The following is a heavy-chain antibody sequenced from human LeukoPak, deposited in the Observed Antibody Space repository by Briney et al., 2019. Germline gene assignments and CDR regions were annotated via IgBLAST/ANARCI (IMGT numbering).Heavy chain of an antibody. J-gene: IGHJ6*04. CDR2: ISSSGSTI. D-gene: IGHD3-10*02. CDR3: AELGITMIGGV. V-gene: IGHV3-48*04. CDR1: GFTFSSYS. Sequence: GGSLRLSCAASGFTFSSYSMNWVRQAPGKGLEWVSYISSSGSTIYYADSVKGRFTISRDNAKNSLYLQMNRLRAEDTAVYYCAELGITMIGGVWGKGTTVTISS.